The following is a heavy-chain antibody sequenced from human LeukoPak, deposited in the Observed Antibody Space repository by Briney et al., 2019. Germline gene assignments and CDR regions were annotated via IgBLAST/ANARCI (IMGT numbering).Heavy chain of an antibody. J-gene: IGHJ4*02. D-gene: IGHD6-13*01. Sequence: PGGSLRLSCAASGFTFSSYAMHWVRQAPGKGLEWVAVISYDGSNKYYADSVKGRFTISRDNSKNTLYLQMNSLRAEDTAVYYCARELWYSSPFDYWGQGTLVTVSS. CDR3: ARELWYSSPFDY. V-gene: IGHV3-30-3*01. CDR1: GFTFSSYA. CDR2: ISYDGSNK.